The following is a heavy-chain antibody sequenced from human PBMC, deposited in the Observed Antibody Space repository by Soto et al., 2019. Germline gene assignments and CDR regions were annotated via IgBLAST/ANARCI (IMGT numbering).Heavy chain of an antibody. CDR2: INPNSGGT. V-gene: IGHV1-2*04. D-gene: IGHD6-13*01. Sequence: ASVKVSCKASGYTFTGYYMHWVRQAPGQGLEWMGWINPNSGGTNYAQKFQGWVTMTRDTSISTAYMELSRLRSDDTAVCYCARDGGGGIIAAAMSQYYYYYGMDVWGQGTTVTVSS. CDR3: ARDGGGGIIAAAMSQYYYYYGMDV. CDR1: GYTFTGYY. J-gene: IGHJ6*02.